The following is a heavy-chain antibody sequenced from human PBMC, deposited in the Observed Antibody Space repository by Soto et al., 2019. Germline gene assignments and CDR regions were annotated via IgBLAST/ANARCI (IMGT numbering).Heavy chain of an antibody. V-gene: IGHV1-2*04. CDR1: GYTFTGYY. CDR3: PRESIAARRYYYYYGMDV. CDR2: INPNSGGT. J-gene: IGHJ6*02. D-gene: IGHD6-6*01. Sequence: GASVKVSCKASGYTFTGYYMHWVRQAPGQGLEWMGWINPNSGGTNYAQKFQGWVTMTRDTSISTAYMEVSRLRSDDTAVYYCPRESIAARRYYYYYGMDVWGQGTTAPVSS.